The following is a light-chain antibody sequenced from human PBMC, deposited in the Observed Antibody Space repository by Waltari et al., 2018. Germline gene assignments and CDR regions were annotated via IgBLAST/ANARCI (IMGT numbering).Light chain of an antibody. Sequence: EIVMTQSPVTLSVSPGERATLSCRASQSVSSNLAWYQQKPGQSPRLLINGASARATGSAARFSGSGSGTEFTLTISSLQSEDFALYYCQQYNDWPRTFGQGTKVEI. J-gene: IGKJ1*01. V-gene: IGKV3-15*01. CDR3: QQYNDWPRT. CDR2: GAS. CDR1: QSVSSN.